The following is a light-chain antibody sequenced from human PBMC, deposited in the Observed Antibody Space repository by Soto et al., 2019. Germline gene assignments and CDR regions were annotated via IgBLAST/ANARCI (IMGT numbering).Light chain of an antibody. CDR2: EVS. CDR3: SSYAGSKTL. V-gene: IGLV2-8*01. Sequence: QSALTQPPSASGSPGQSVTISCTGTSRDVGGYNYVSWYQQPPGKAPNLMIYEVSKRPSGVPDRFSGSKSGNTASLTVSGLQAEDEADYYCSSYAGSKTLFGGGTKLTVL. J-gene: IGLJ2*01. CDR1: SRDVGGYNY.